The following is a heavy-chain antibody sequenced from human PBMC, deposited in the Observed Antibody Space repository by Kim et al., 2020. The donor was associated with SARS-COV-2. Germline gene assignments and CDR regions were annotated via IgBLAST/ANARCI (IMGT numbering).Heavy chain of an antibody. V-gene: IGHV3-48*04. Sequence: GGSLRLSCAASGFTFSSYSMNWVRQAPGKGLEWVSYISSSSSTIYYADSVNGRFTISRDNAKNSLYLQMNSLRAEDMAVYYCARDRSVATERVFDPWGQGTLVTVSS. CDR3: ARDRSVATERVFDP. D-gene: IGHD5-12*01. CDR1: GFTFSSYS. CDR2: ISSSSSTI. J-gene: IGHJ5*02.